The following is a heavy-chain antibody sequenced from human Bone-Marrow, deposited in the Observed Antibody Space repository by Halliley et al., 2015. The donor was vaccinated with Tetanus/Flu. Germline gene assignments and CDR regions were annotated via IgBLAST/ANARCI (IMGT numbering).Heavy chain of an antibody. CDR1: GFTFSNTW. J-gene: IGHJ4*02. Sequence: SLRLSCAASGFTFSNTWLSWVRQDPEKGLAWVGRIKSGTHGGTTDYPAPVKGRFTVSRDDSKDTLYLHMNDLKSEDTAVYFCTTHSSSYYYEYWGQGTRVTVSS. CDR2: IKSGTHGGTT. CDR3: TTHSSSYYYEY. V-gene: IGHV3-15*01. D-gene: IGHD6-6*01.